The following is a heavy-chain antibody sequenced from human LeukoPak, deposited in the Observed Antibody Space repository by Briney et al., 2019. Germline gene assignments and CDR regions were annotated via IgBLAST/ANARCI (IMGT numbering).Heavy chain of an antibody. CDR1: GFTFSSYA. Sequence: GGSLRLSCSASGFTFSSYAMHWVRQAPGKGLEYVSAISSNGGSTYYADSVKGRFTISRDNSKNTLYLQMNSLRAEDTAVYYCAKVHYYDSSGYYSEVDYWGQGTLVTVSS. D-gene: IGHD3-22*01. CDR2: ISSNGGST. CDR3: AKVHYYDSSGYYSEVDY. J-gene: IGHJ4*02. V-gene: IGHV3-64*04.